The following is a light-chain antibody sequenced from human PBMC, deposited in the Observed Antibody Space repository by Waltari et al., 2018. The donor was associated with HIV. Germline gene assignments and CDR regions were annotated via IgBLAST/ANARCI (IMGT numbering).Light chain of an antibody. CDR3: AVWDDSLNGLV. CDR1: TSNVESNY. V-gene: IGLV1-47*01. J-gene: IGLJ2*01. Sequence: QSVLTQPPSASGTPGQRVTISCFGGTSNVESNYVYWYQQVPGTTPKLLICLNHERPSGVPDRFSGSKSGTSASLAVSGLRSEDEAAYYCAVWDDSLNGLVFGGGTKLTVL. CDR2: LNH.